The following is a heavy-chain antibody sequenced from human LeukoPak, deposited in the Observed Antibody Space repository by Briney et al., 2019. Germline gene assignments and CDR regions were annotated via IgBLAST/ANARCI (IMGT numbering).Heavy chain of an antibody. CDR3: ARPMVGATVEAFDI. CDR1: GGSISRSGYS. D-gene: IGHD1-26*01. CDR2: IYYTGST. V-gene: IGHV4-30-4*07. J-gene: IGHJ3*02. Sequence: SETLSLTCAVSGGSISRSGYSWSWIRQPPGKGLEWIGYIYYTGSTYYNPSLKSRLTISLDTSKNQFSLKLSSVTAADTAVYYCARPMVGATVEAFDIWGQGTMVTVSS.